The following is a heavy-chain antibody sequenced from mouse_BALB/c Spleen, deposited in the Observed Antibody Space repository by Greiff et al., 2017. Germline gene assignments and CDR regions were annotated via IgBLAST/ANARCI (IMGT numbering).Heavy chain of an antibody. V-gene: IGHV1-54*01. CDR2: INPGSGGT. Sequence: VQLVESGAELVRPGTSVKVSCKASGYAFTNYLIEWVKQRPGQGLEWIGVINPGSGGTNYNEKFKGKATLTADKSSSTAYMQLSSLTSDDSAVYFCARGDYRYDEYYAMDYWGQGTSVTVSS. D-gene: IGHD2-14*01. J-gene: IGHJ4*01. CDR3: ARGDYRYDEYYAMDY. CDR1: GYAFTNYL.